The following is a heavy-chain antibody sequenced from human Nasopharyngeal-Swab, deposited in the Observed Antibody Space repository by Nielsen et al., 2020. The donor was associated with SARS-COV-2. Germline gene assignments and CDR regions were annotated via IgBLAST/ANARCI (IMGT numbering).Heavy chain of an antibody. V-gene: IGHV3-23*01. J-gene: IGHJ4*02. D-gene: IGHD3-22*01. Sequence: GESLKISCAASGFTFSNFAMSWVRQAPGKGLEWVSVIVGNGATTYYTASVKGRFTISRDNYRNTLYLQMNSLRADDTAVYYCAKDGTIGYSHFDDWGQGTLVTVSS. CDR2: IVGNGATT. CDR3: AKDGTIGYSHFDD. CDR1: GFTFSNFA.